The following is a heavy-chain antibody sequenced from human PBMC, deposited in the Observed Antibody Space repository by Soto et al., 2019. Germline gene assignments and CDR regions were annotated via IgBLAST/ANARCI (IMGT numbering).Heavy chain of an antibody. V-gene: IGHV1-69*13. Sequence: SVKVSCKASGGTFSSYAISWVRQAPGQGLEWMGGIIPIFGTANYAQKFQGRVTITADESTSTAYMELSSLRSEDTAVYYCATSGDHIVVVTGVRGWLDPWGQGTLVTVYS. J-gene: IGHJ5*02. CDR2: IIPIFGTA. CDR1: GGTFSSYA. CDR3: ATSGDHIVVVTGVRGWLDP. D-gene: IGHD2-21*02.